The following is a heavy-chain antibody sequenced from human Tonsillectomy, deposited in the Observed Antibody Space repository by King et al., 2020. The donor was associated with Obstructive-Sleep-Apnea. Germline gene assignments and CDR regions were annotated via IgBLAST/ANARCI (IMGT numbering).Heavy chain of an antibody. CDR3: AKERTEYSSSWLHYYYYYGMDV. J-gene: IGHJ6*02. D-gene: IGHD6-13*01. CDR1: GFTFDDYA. CDR2: IMWNSGSI. Sequence: VQLVEAVGVLVQPGRSLRLSCAASGFTFDDYAMHWVRQAPGKGLEWVSGIMWNSGSIGYADSVKGRFSSSRDNAKNSLYLQMNSLRAEDTALYYCAKERTEYSSSWLHYYYYYGMDVWGQGTTVTVSS. V-gene: IGHV3-9*01.